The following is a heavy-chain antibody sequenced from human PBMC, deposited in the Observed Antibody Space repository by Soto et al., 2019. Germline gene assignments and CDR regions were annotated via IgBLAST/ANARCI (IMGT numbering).Heavy chain of an antibody. J-gene: IGHJ4*01. V-gene: IGHV1-18*01. CDR1: GYTFTSYG. CDR3: ERDTRKPEGSFDY. D-gene: IGHD1-26*01. Sequence: ASVKVSCKASGYTFTSYGISWVRQAPGQGLEWMGWISAYNGNTNYAQKFQGRVTITADKSTSTAYMELRSLRSEDTAVYYCERDTRKPEGSFDYWRHAILVTVS. CDR2: ISAYNGNT.